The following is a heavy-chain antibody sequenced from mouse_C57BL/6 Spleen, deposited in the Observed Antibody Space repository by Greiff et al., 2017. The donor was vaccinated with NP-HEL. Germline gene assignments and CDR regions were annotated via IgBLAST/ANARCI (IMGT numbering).Heavy chain of an antibody. V-gene: IGHV5-6*01. Sequence: EVQLQESGGDLVKPGGSLKLSCAASGFTFSSYGMSWVRQTPDKRLEWVATISSGGSYTYYPDSVKGRFTISRDNAKNTLYLQMSSLKSEDTAMYYCARGSLYWYFDVWGTGTTVTVSS. CDR2: ISSGGSYT. CDR3: ARGSLYWYFDV. J-gene: IGHJ1*03. CDR1: GFTFSSYG.